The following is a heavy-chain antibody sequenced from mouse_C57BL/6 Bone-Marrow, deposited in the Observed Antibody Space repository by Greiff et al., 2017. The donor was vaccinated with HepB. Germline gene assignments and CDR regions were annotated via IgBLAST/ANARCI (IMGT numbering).Heavy chain of an antibody. J-gene: IGHJ1*03. D-gene: IGHD1-1*01. Sequence: EVKLVESGTVLARPGASVKMSCKTSGYTFTSYWMHWVKQRPGQGLEWIGAIYPGNSDTSYNQKFKGKAKLTAVTSASTAYMELSSLTNEDSAVYYCTGTVVARYWYFDVWGTGTTVTVSS. CDR3: TGTVVARYWYFDV. V-gene: IGHV1-5*01. CDR2: IYPGNSDT. CDR1: GYTFTSYW.